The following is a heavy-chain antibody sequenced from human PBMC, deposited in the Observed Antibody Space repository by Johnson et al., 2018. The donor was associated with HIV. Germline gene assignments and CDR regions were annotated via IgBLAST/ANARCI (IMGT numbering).Heavy chain of an antibody. CDR1: GFTFSSYG. CDR2: IRYDGSNK. CDR3: GKDMVRGFWGDAFDI. D-gene: IGHD3-10*01. V-gene: IGHV3-30*02. Sequence: QVQLVESGGGVVQPGGSLRLSCAASGFTFSSYGMHWVRQAPGKGLEWVAFIRYDGSNKYYADSVKGRFTISRDNSKNTLYLQMNSLRAEDTAVYYCGKDMVRGFWGDAFDIWGQGTMVTVSS. J-gene: IGHJ3*02.